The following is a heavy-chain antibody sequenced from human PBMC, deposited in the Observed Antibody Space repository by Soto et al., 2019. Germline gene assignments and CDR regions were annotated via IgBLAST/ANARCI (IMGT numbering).Heavy chain of an antibody. V-gene: IGHV3-23*01. Sequence: EVQLLESGGGLVQPGGSLRLSCAASGFTFSTYAMIWVRQAPGKGLEWVSVITGSGGSTYYADSVKGRFTISRDTSKNTLFLQMNSLRAEDTAVYYCAKDRYGDYGGIDYWGQGMIVTVAS. J-gene: IGHJ4*02. CDR3: AKDRYGDYGGIDY. CDR2: ITGSGGST. D-gene: IGHD4-17*01. CDR1: GFTFSTYA.